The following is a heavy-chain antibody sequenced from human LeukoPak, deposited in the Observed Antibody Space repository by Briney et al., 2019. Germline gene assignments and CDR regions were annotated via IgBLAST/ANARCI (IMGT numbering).Heavy chain of an antibody. J-gene: IGHJ3*02. D-gene: IGHD2-2*01. CDR1: AFTFSSYA. CDR2: ISGSGGTT. CDR3: ARSVVPAAILGWDAFDI. V-gene: IGHV3-23*01. Sequence: GGSLRLSCAASAFTFSSYAMSWVRQAPGKGLEWVSAISGSGGTTYYADSVKGRFTISRDNSKNTLYLQMNSLRAEDTAVYYCARSVVPAAILGWDAFDIWGQGTMVTVSS.